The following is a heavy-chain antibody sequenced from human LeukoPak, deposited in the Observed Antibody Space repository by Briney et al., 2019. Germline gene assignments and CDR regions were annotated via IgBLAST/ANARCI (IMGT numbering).Heavy chain of an antibody. Sequence: PSETLSLTCTVSGGSISSGSYYWSWIRQPAGKGLEWIGRIYTSGGTNYNPSLKSRVTISVDTSKNQFSLKLSSVTAADTAVYYCARRSLGDAFDIWGQGTMVTVSS. CDR2: IYTSGGT. V-gene: IGHV4-61*02. J-gene: IGHJ3*02. CDR1: GGSISSGSYY. CDR3: ARRSLGDAFDI. D-gene: IGHD1-26*01.